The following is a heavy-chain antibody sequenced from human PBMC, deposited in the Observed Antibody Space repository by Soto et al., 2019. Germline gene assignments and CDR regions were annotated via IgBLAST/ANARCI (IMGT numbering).Heavy chain of an antibody. CDR2: IYYSGST. CDR1: GGSISNNNSY. J-gene: IGHJ4*02. V-gene: IGHV4-39*07. D-gene: IGHD3-22*01. Sequence: PSETLSLTCTVSGGSISNNNSYWGWIRQSPGKGLEWIGSIYYSGSTNYSPSLKSRVTISVDTSKNQFSLNLSSVTAADTAVYYCARILVVPDYWGQGTLVT. CDR3: ARILVVPDY.